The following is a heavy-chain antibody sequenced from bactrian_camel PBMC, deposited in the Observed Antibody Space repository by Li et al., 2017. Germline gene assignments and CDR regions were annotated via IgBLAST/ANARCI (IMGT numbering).Heavy chain of an antibody. CDR1: GNIRHSGC. Sequence: HVQLVESGGGLVQPGGSLRLSCAVSGNIRHSGCMAWFRQAPGKEHEGVVTLHRDGSPAYYADSVKGRFTISRDNAKNVLYLQMNSLKTEDTAMHYCAKETMAGWGSASYGMDYWGKGTQVTVS. J-gene: IGHJ7*01. V-gene: IGHV3S1*01. D-gene: IGHD5*01. CDR2: LHRDGSPA.